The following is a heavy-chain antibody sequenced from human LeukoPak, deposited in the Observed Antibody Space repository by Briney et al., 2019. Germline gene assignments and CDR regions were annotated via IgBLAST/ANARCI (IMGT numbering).Heavy chain of an antibody. CDR3: ARRAYCSSTSCFDY. D-gene: IGHD2-2*01. V-gene: IGHV1-2*02. CDR2: INPNSGGT. Sequence: ASVKVSCKASGYTFTGYYMHWVRQAPGQGLEWMGWINPNSGGTNYAQKFQGRVTMTRDTSISTAYMELSRLRSDDTAVYYCARRAYCSSTSCFDYWGQGTLVTVSS. CDR1: GYTFTGYY. J-gene: IGHJ4*02.